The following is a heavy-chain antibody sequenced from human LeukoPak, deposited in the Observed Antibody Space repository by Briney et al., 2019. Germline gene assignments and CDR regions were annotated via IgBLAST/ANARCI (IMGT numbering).Heavy chain of an antibody. V-gene: IGHV4-34*01. D-gene: IGHD1-14*01. CDR3: ARDRNYYYYYYMDV. CDR1: GGSISSYY. Sequence: SETLSLTCTVSGGSISSYYWSWIRQPPGKGLEWIGEINHSGSTNYNPSLKSRVTISVDTSKNQFSLKLSSVTAADTAVYYCARDRNYYYYYYMDVWGKGTTVTVSS. J-gene: IGHJ6*03. CDR2: INHSGST.